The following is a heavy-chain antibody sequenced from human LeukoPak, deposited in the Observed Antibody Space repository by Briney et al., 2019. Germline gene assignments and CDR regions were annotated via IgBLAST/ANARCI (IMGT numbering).Heavy chain of an antibody. CDR1: GYTFTGYY. V-gene: IGHV1-2*02. CDR2: INPNSGGT. D-gene: IGHD6-6*01. Sequence: GASVKVSCMASGYTFTGYYMHWLRPAPGQGLEWMGWINPNSGGTNYAQKSQGRVTMTRDTSISTAYMELSRLRSDDTAVYYCARDLEKQLVSVSFDYWGQGTLVAVSS. J-gene: IGHJ4*02. CDR3: ARDLEKQLVSVSFDY.